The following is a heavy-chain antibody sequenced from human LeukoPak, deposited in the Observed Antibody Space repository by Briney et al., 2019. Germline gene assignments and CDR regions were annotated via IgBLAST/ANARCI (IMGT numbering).Heavy chain of an antibody. J-gene: IGHJ4*02. CDR3: ARDGYSGYDGWSDY. CDR1: GGSFSGYY. CDR2: IYTSGST. D-gene: IGHD5-12*01. Sequence: KSSETLSLTCAVYGGSFSGYYWSWIRQPPGKGLEWIGRIYTSGSTNYNPSLKSRVTMSVDTSKNQFSLKLSSVTAADTAVYYCARDGYSGYDGWSDYWGQGTLVTVSS. V-gene: IGHV4-59*10.